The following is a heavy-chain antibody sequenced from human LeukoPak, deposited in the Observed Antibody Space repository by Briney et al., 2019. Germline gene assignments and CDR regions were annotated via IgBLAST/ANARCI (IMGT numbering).Heavy chain of an antibody. V-gene: IGHV4-34*01. Sequence: PSETLSLTCGVYGSSFSGYYWSWIRQPPGKGLEWIGEINHSGSTNYNASLKSRVTISVDTSRKQFSLKLSSVTAADSAMYYCAREPCWTIAARPFDCCGQGTLVTVSS. CDR2: INHSGST. CDR1: GSSFSGYY. D-gene: IGHD6-6*01. J-gene: IGHJ4*02. CDR3: AREPCWTIAARPFDC.